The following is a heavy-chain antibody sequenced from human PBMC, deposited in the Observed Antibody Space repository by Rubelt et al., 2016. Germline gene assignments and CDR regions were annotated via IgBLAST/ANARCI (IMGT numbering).Heavy chain of an antibody. CDR2: VIPILGIA. CDR3: ARDSGYSYGTSNYFDY. V-gene: IGHV1-69*04. Sequence: GRVIPILGIANYAQKFQGRVTITADKSTSTAYMELSSLRSEDTAVYYCARDSGYSYGTSNYFDYWGQGTLVTVSS. J-gene: IGHJ4*02. D-gene: IGHD5-18*01.